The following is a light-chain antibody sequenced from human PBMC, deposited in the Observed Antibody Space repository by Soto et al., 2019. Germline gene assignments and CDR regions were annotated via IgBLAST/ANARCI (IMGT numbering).Light chain of an antibody. CDR2: EVT. Sequence: QLVLTQPASVSGSPGQSITISCTGTSSDVGSYNYVSWYQQHPGKAPKLMISEVTSRPSGVSNRFSGSKSGNTASLTISGLQAEDEADYYCSSYTGTNTLPYVFGTGTKVTVL. J-gene: IGLJ1*01. CDR3: SSYTGTNTLPYV. CDR1: SSDVGSYNY. V-gene: IGLV2-14*01.